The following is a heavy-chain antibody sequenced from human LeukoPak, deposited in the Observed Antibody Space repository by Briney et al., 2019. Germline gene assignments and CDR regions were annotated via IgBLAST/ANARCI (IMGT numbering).Heavy chain of an antibody. CDR2: ISYDGSNK. CDR1: GFTVSSNY. Sequence: GGSLRLSCAASGFTVSSNYMSWVRQAPGKGLEWVAVISYDGSNKYYADSVKGRFTISRDNSKNTLYLQMNSLRAEDTAVYYCARDVRQQLVHPPGDYWGQGTLVTVSS. CDR3: ARDVRQQLVHPPGDY. D-gene: IGHD6-13*01. V-gene: IGHV3-30-3*01. J-gene: IGHJ4*02.